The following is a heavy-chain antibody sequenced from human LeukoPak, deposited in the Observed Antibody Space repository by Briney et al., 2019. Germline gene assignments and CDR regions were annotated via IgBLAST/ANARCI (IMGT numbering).Heavy chain of an antibody. V-gene: IGHV4-4*02. CDR2: IYHGGST. D-gene: IGHD3-10*01. CDR1: GGSISSSNW. CDR3: ARGEEHGSGTVHFDY. J-gene: IGHJ4*02. Sequence: SGTLSLTCAVSGGSISSSNWWSWVRQPPGKGLEWIGEIYHGGSTNYNPSLKSRVTMSVDKSKKQFSLELSSVTAADTAVYYCARGEEHGSGTVHFDYWGQGILVTVSS.